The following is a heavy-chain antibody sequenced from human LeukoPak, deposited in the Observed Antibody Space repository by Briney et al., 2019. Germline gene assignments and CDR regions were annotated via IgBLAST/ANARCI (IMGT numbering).Heavy chain of an antibody. CDR2: ISHSGNA. J-gene: IGHJ6*02. D-gene: IGHD2-2*01. V-gene: IGHV4-34*01. CDR1: GASFSDYY. CDR3: ARVPAVDGNYYYYYGLDV. Sequence: SETLSLTCAVYGASFSDYYWWSWIRQPPGKGLEWIGEISHSGNAKYAPSLKSRVTISLDTSKNQFSLKVNSLTAAGTAVYYCARVPAVDGNYYYYYGLDVWGQGTTVTVSS.